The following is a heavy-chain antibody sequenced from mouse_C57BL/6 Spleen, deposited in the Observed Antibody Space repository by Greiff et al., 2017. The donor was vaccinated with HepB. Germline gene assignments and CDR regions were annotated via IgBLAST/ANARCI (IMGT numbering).Heavy chain of an antibody. J-gene: IGHJ1*03. CDR3: AIIYYDYDGYWYFDV. D-gene: IGHD2-4*01. CDR1: GFSLTSYG. V-gene: IGHV2-5*01. CDR2: IWRGGST. Sequence: QVQLQQSGPGLVQPSQSLSITCTVSGFSLTSYGVHWVRQSPGKGLEWLGVIWRGGSTDYNAAFMSRLSITKDNSKSQVFFKMNSLQADDTAIYYCAIIYYDYDGYWYFDVWGTGTTVTVSS.